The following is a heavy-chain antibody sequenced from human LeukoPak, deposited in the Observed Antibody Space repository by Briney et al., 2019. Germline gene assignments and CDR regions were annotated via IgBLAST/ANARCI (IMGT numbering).Heavy chain of an antibody. CDR1: GYNFNNYW. Sequence: HGGSLEISFKCSGYNFNNYWIGWVRQVPGKGLEWMGIIYLGDSDIRYSPSFHGQVTISVDKSISTAYLQWSSLKASDTAMYYCARRPYCSSTICFGGDLFDYWGQGTLVTVSS. CDR2: IYLGDSDI. D-gene: IGHD2-2*01. J-gene: IGHJ4*02. V-gene: IGHV5-51*01. CDR3: ARRPYCSSTICFGGDLFDY.